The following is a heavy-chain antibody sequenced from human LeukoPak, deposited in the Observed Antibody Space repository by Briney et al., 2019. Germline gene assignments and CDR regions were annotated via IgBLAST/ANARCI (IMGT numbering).Heavy chain of an antibody. CDR1: GFTVSSSY. Sequence: PGGSLRLSCAASGFTVSSSYMSWVRQAPGKGLEWVSVIYSGGSTYYADSVEGRFTISRDDSRNTLYLQMNSLRAEDTAVYYCGYSSSWSEYFHHWGQGTLVTVSS. V-gene: IGHV3-53*01. D-gene: IGHD6-13*01. J-gene: IGHJ1*01. CDR2: IYSGGST. CDR3: GYSSSWSEYFHH.